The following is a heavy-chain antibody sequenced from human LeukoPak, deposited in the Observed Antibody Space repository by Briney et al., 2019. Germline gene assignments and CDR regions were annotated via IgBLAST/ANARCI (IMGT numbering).Heavy chain of an antibody. J-gene: IGHJ4*02. CDR2: ISYDGSNK. CDR3: AKGIQLWFYSYDY. D-gene: IGHD5-18*01. Sequence: GGSLRLSCAASGFTFSSYAMHWVRQAPGKGLEWVAVISYDGSNKYYADSVKGRFTISRDNSKNTLYMQMNSLRAEDTAIYYCAKGIQLWFYSYDYWGQGTLVTVSS. V-gene: IGHV3-30-3*01. CDR1: GFTFSSYA.